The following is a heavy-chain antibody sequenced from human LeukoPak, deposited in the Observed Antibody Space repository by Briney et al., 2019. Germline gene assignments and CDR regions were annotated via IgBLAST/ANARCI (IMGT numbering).Heavy chain of an antibody. CDR2: ISAYSGHT. Sequence: ASVKVSCKASGYTFTSYGISWVRQAPGQGLEWMGWISAYSGHTYYARNLQGRVTMTTHTSTSTAYMELRSLRSDDTAVYYCARARKLEGRVVIITYFDYWGQGTLVTVSS. D-gene: IGHD3-3*01. J-gene: IGHJ4*02. CDR1: GYTFTSYG. CDR3: ARARKLEGRVVIITYFDY. V-gene: IGHV1-18*01.